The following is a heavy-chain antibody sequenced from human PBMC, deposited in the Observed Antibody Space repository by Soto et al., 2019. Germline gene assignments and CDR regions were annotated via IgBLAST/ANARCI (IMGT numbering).Heavy chain of an antibody. J-gene: IGHJ6*02. CDR2: IYPADSDT. V-gene: IGHV5-51*01. D-gene: IGHD6-6*01. CDR1: GYNFSNYW. CDR3: ARKGSSAVSYYFYYGMDV. Sequence: GESLKISCKASGYNFSNYWIGWVRQIPGKGLEWMGIIYPADSDTRYSPSFQGQVTISADKSISTAYLQWSSLKASDTALYYCARKGSSAVSYYFYYGMDVWGQGTTVTVSS.